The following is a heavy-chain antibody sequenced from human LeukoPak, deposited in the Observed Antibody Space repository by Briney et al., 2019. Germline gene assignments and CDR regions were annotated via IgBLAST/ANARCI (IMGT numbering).Heavy chain of an antibody. V-gene: IGHV1-69*13. CDR2: IIPIFGTA. J-gene: IGHJ5*02. Sequence: SVKVSCKASGGTFSSYAISWVRQAPGQGLEWMGGIIPIFGTANYAQKFQGRVTITADESTSTAYMELSSLRSEDTAVYYCAREPTTIAAAGPEEFPWGQGTLVTVSS. D-gene: IGHD6-13*01. CDR3: AREPTTIAAAGPEEFP. CDR1: GGTFSSYA.